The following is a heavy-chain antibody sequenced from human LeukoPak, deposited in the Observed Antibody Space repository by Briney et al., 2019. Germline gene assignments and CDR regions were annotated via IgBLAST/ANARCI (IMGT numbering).Heavy chain of an antibody. CDR3: VKDHMTTVTFFDY. J-gene: IGHJ4*02. Sequence: GGSLRLSCAASGFTVSSNYMSWVRQAPGKGLEYVSAISSNGGSTYYADSVKGRFTISRDNSKNTLYLQMSSLRAEDTAVYYCVKDHMTTVTFFDYWGQGTLVTVSS. V-gene: IGHV3-64D*06. D-gene: IGHD4-17*01. CDR1: GFTVSSNY. CDR2: ISSNGGST.